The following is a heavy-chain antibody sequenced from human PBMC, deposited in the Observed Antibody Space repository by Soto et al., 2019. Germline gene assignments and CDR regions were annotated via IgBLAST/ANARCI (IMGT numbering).Heavy chain of an antibody. CDR3: AKGAGWGNDFWNAYYRFYYYVVV. Sequence: QVQLVESGGGVVQPGRSLRLSCEASGFNFSNFGMHWVRQAPGKGLEWVAVISYDGSNKYYADSVKGRFTISRDTSKRTLYMEMNSLRTEDTAVYYCAKGAGWGNDFWNAYYRFYYYVVVWGKGATVTVTS. D-gene: IGHD3-3*01. V-gene: IGHV3-30*18. J-gene: IGHJ6*03. CDR1: GFNFSNFG. CDR2: ISYDGSNK.